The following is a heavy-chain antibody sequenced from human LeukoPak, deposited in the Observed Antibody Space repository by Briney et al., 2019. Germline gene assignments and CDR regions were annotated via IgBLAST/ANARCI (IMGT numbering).Heavy chain of an antibody. CDR3: ARDSPYPIAVAGTFDY. V-gene: IGHV3-20*04. J-gene: IGHJ4*02. Sequence: GGSLRLSCAASGFTFDDYGMSWVRQAPGKGLEWVSGINWNGGSTGYADSVKGRFTISRDNAKNSLYLQMNSLRAEGTALYYCARDSPYPIAVAGTFDYWGQGTLVTVSS. CDR2: INWNGGST. D-gene: IGHD6-19*01. CDR1: GFTFDDYG.